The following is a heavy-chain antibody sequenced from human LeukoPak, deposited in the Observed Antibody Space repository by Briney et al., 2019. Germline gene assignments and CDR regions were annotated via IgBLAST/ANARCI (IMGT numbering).Heavy chain of an antibody. CDR3: ARGLRYNWNDYYFDC. CDR2: INAGNGNT. D-gene: IGHD1-20*01. Sequence: GSSVKVSCKASGGTFSSYAISWVRQAPGQGLEWMGWINAGNGNTKYSQRFQGRVTITRDTSATTAYMELSSLRSEDTAVYYCARGLRYNWNDYYFDCWGQGTLVTVSS. V-gene: IGHV1-3*01. J-gene: IGHJ4*02. CDR1: GGTFSSYA.